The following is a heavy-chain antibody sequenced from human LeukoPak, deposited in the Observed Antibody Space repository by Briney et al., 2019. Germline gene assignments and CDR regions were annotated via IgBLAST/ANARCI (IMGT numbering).Heavy chain of an antibody. V-gene: IGHV3-23*01. Sequence: GGSLRLSCAASGFTFSTYAMSWVRQAPGKGLEWVSGISGSGGSTYYAGSVKGRFSISRDNSKNTLYLQMNSLRAEDTAVYYCAKGESSRWYFDAFDIWGQGTMVTVSS. J-gene: IGHJ3*02. CDR1: GFTFSTYA. D-gene: IGHD6-13*01. CDR3: AKGESSRWYFDAFDI. CDR2: ISGSGGST.